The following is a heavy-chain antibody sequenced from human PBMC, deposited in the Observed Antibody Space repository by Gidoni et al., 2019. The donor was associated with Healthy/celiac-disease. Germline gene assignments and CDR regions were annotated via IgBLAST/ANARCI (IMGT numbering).Heavy chain of an antibody. CDR2: ISSSSSTR. CDR1: GFTFSSYS. D-gene: IGHD4-17*01. CDR3: ARAVYEATVTPEQYYFDY. Sequence: EVQLVESGGGLVQPGGSLRLSCAASGFTFSSYSMNWVSQAPGKGLEWVSYISSSSSTRYYADSVKGRFTICRDNAKNSLYLQMNSLRAEDTAVYYCARAVYEATVTPEQYYFDYWGQGTLVTVSS. J-gene: IGHJ4*02. V-gene: IGHV3-48*01.